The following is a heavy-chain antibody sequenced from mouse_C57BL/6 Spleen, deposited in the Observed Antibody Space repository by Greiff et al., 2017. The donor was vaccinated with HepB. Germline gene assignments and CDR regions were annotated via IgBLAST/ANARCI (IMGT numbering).Heavy chain of an antibody. Sequence: VQLKESGGGLVKPGGSLKLSCAASGFTFSDYGMHWVRQAPEKGLEWVAYISSGSSTIYYADTVKGRFTISRDNAKNTLFLQMTSLRSEDTAMYYCARAYGSSYDAMDYWGQGTSVTVSS. CDR1: GFTFSDYG. D-gene: IGHD1-1*01. CDR2: ISSGSSTI. J-gene: IGHJ4*01. CDR3: ARAYGSSYDAMDY. V-gene: IGHV5-17*01.